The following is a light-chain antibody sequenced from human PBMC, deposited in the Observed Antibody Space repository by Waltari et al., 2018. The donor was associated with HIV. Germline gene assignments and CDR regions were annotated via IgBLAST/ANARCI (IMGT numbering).Light chain of an antibody. CDR2: AAS. J-gene: IGKJ2*01. Sequence: DIQMIQSPSSLSASVGDRVTITCRASQSISSYLNWYQQKPGNAPKLLIYAASSLQSGVPSRFSGSGSGTDFTLTISSLQPEDFATYYCQQSYSTPYTFGQGTKLEIK. V-gene: IGKV1-39*01. CDR3: QQSYSTPYT. CDR1: QSISSY.